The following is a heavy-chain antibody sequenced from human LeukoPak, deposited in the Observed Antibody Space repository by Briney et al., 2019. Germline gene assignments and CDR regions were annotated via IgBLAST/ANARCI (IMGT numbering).Heavy chain of an antibody. Sequence: GASVKVSCKASGYTFTSYWIGWVRQMPGKGLEWMGIIYPGDSDTRYSPSFQGQVTISADKSISTAYLQWSSLKASDTAMYYCARLGYSYGSNWFDPWGQGTLVTVSS. D-gene: IGHD5-18*01. CDR2: IYPGDSDT. J-gene: IGHJ5*02. V-gene: IGHV5-51*01. CDR1: GYTFTSYW. CDR3: ARLGYSYGSNWFDP.